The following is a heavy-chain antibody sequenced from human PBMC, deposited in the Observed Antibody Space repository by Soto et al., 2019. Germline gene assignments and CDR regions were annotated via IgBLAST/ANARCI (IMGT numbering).Heavy chain of an antibody. D-gene: IGHD5-18*01. CDR2: IYPGDSDT. CDR1: GYSFTSYW. Sequence: PGESLKISCKGSGYSFTSYWIGWVRQMPGKGLEWMGIIYPGDSDTRYSPSFQGQVTISADKSISTAYLQWSSLKASDTAMYYCARLDMVTHTEYYFADWGQGTLVTVSS. J-gene: IGHJ4*02. V-gene: IGHV5-51*01. CDR3: ARLDMVTHTEYYFAD.